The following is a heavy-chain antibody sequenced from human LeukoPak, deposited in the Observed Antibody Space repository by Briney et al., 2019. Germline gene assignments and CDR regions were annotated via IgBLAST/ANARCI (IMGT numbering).Heavy chain of an antibody. CDR1: GYNFAHN. J-gene: IGHJ6*02. CDR3: ARDGRGYYYYYGMDV. Sequence: GASVKVSCKASGYNFAHNIHWVRQAPGQGLEWMGRIIPILGIANYAQKFQGRVTITADKSTSTAYMELSSLRSEDTAMYYCARDGRGYYYYYGMDVWGQGTTVTVSS. CDR2: IIPILGIA. V-gene: IGHV1-69*04. D-gene: IGHD3-10*01.